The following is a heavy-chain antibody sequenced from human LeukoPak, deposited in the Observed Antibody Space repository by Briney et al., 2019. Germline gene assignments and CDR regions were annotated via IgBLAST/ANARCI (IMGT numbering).Heavy chain of an antibody. Sequence: SETLSLTCTVSGGSVSGGIYYWSWIRQPPGKGLEWIGYIYYSGSTNYTPSLKSRVTLSVDTSKNQFSLKLSSVTAADTAVYYCARVQAVAGTCYFDYWGQGTLVTVSS. V-gene: IGHV4-61*01. J-gene: IGHJ4*02. CDR2: IYYSGST. CDR3: ARVQAVAGTCYFDY. CDR1: GGSVSGGIYY. D-gene: IGHD6-19*01.